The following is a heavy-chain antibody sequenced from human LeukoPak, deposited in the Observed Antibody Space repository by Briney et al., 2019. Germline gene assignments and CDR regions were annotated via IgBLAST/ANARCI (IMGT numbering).Heavy chain of an antibody. CDR2: IYYSGST. CDR3: ARHGSYGDLSLSWFDP. V-gene: IGHV4-59*05. Sequence: SETLSLTCTVSGGSISSYYWSWIRQPPGKGLEWIGSIYYSGSTHYNPSLQSRVTISVDTSKNQFPLKLSSVTAADTAVYYCARHGSYGDLSLSWFDPWGQGTLVTVSS. CDR1: GGSISSYY. D-gene: IGHD4-17*01. J-gene: IGHJ5*02.